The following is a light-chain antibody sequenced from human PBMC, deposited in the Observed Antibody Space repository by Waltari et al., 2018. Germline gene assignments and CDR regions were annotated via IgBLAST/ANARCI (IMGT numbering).Light chain of an antibody. CDR2: NAS. V-gene: IGKV1-5*03. CDR3: QQYQKSPWT. CDR1: QSLNNW. Sequence: DIQMTQSPSTLSASVGDRVTITCRASQSLNNWLAWFQQKPGKAPKGLIFNASFLESGVPSGFSGSVSGTEFTLTISSLQPDDFGSYYCQQYQKSPWTFGQGTKVEIK. J-gene: IGKJ1*01.